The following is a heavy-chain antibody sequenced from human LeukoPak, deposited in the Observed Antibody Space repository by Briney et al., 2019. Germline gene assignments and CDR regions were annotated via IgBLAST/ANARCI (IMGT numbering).Heavy chain of an antibody. V-gene: IGHV1-8*01. CDR1: GYTFTSYD. J-gene: IGHJ3*02. D-gene: IGHD2-2*01. CDR2: MNPNSGNT. CDR3: ARRFGRYCSSTSCLGDAFDI. Sequence: ASVKVSCKASGYTFTSYDINWVRQATGQGLEWMGWMNPNSGNTGYAQKFQGRVTITADESTSTAYMELSSLRSEDTAVYYCARRFGRYCSSTSCLGDAFDIWGQGTMVTVSS.